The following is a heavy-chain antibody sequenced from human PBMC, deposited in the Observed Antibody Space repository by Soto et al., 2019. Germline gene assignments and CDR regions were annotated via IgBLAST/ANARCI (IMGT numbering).Heavy chain of an antibody. CDR3: AKVRILEWLLPFDY. Sequence: PGGSLRLSCAASGFTFSSYGMHWVRQAPGKGLEWVAVISYDGSNKYYADSVKGRFTISRDNSKNTLYLQMNSLRAEDTAVYYCAKVRILEWLLPFDYWGQGTLVTVSS. CDR1: GFTFSSYG. D-gene: IGHD3-3*01. J-gene: IGHJ4*02. V-gene: IGHV3-30*18. CDR2: ISYDGSNK.